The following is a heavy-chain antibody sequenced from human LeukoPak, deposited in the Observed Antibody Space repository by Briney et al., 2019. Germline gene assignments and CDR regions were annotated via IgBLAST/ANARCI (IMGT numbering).Heavy chain of an antibody. CDR3: ARGLRSYGLDQYNWFDP. CDR2: IYYSGST. Sequence: SETLSLTSTVSGGSISSGAYYWSWIRQHPGKGLEWIGYIYYSGSTYYNPSLKSRVAISVDTSKNQFSLKLSSVTAADTAVYYCARGLRSYGLDQYNWFDPWGQGTLVTVSS. CDR1: GGSISSGAYY. J-gene: IGHJ5*02. V-gene: IGHV4-31*03. D-gene: IGHD5-18*01.